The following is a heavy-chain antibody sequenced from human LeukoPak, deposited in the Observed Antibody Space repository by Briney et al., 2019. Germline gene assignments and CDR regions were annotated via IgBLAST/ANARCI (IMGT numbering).Heavy chain of an antibody. V-gene: IGHV1-69*05. D-gene: IGHD3-22*01. J-gene: IGHJ4*02. CDR3: ARGRKPYYYDSSGYYSPKLFDY. CDR1: GGTFSSYA. CDR2: IIPIFGTA. Sequence: GSLVKVSCKASGGTFSSYAISWVRQAPGQGLEWMGRIIPIFGTANYAQKFQGRVTITTDESTSTAYMELSSLRSEDTAVYYCARGRKPYYYDSSGYYSPKLFDYWGQGTLVTVSS.